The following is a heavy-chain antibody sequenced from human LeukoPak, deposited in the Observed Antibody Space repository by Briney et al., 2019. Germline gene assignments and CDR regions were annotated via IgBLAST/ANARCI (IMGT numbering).Heavy chain of an antibody. Sequence: SETLSLTCAVYGGSFSGYYWSWIRQPPGKGLEWIGEINHSGSTNYNSSLKSRVTISVDASKNQFSLKLSSVTAADTAVYYCARGGKWLRSDFDYWGQGTLVTVSS. D-gene: IGHD5-12*01. V-gene: IGHV4-34*01. J-gene: IGHJ4*02. CDR3: ARGGKWLRSDFDY. CDR2: INHSGST. CDR1: GGSFSGYY.